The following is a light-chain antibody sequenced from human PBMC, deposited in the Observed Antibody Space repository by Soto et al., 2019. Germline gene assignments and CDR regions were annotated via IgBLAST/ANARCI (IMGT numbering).Light chain of an antibody. Sequence: EIVLAQSPGTLSLSPGERATLSCRASQSISVTYLAWYQQKPGQAPRLLIYGASSRATGIPARFSGSGSGTDFTLTISSLEPEDFAVYYCQQRSNWPPITFGQGTRLEI. J-gene: IGKJ5*01. CDR3: QQRSNWPPIT. V-gene: IGKV3-11*01. CDR1: QSISVTY. CDR2: GAS.